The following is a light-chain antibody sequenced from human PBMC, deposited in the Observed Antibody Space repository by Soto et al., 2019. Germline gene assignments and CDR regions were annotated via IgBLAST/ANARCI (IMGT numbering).Light chain of an antibody. Sequence: QSVLTQPPSASGTPGQRVVISCSGSSSNIGSNAVNWYQQLPGTAPKLLIYSNDHRPSGVPDRFSGSKSGTSASLGISGLQSEDEAGYYCAAWDDSLTGPVFGGGTKLTVL. J-gene: IGLJ2*01. CDR1: SSNIGSNA. CDR3: AAWDDSLTGPV. CDR2: SND. V-gene: IGLV1-44*01.